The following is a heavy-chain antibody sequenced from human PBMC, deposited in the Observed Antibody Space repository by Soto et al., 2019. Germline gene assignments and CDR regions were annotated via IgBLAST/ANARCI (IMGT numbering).Heavy chain of an antibody. V-gene: IGHV3-21*01. CDR3: ARDPYCSSTSCYPDYYYYYGMDV. CDR1: GFTFSSYS. D-gene: IGHD2-2*01. CDR2: ISSSSSYI. Sequence: PGVSLRLSCAASGFTFSSYSMNWVRQAPGKGLEWVSSISSSSSYIYYADSVKGRFTISRDNAKNSLYLQMNSLRAEDTAVYYCARDPYCSSTSCYPDYYYYYGMDVWGQGTTVTVSS. J-gene: IGHJ6*02.